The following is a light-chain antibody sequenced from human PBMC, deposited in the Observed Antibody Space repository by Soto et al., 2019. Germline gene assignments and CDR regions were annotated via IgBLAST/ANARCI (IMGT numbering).Light chain of an antibody. V-gene: IGKV1-5*03. CDR3: QQYNSYSIT. Sequence: DIQMTQSPSTLSASVGDRVTITCRASQSVNRWFAWYQQKPGKAPKLLIYEASSLESGVPSRFGGSGSGTEFTLAISSLQPDDFEIYYCQQYNSYSITFGQGTRLEIK. CDR1: QSVNRW. CDR2: EAS. J-gene: IGKJ5*01.